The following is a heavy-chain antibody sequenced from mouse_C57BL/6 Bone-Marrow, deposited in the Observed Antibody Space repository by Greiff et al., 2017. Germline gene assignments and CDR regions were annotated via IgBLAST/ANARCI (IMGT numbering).Heavy chain of an antibody. J-gene: IGHJ2*01. D-gene: IGHD1-1*01. V-gene: IGHV14-1*01. Sequence: EVQLQQSGAELVRPGASVKLSCTASGFNIKDYYMHWVKQRPEQGLEWIGRIDPEDGDTEYAPKFQGKATLTADTSSNTAYLQLSSLTSEDTAVYYCTTYYYGSSYPDDWGQGTTLTVSS. CDR3: TTYYYGSSYPDD. CDR2: IDPEDGDT. CDR1: GFNIKDYY.